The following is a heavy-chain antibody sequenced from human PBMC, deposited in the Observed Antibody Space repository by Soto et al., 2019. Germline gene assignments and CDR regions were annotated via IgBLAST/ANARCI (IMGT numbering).Heavy chain of an antibody. D-gene: IGHD6-13*01. V-gene: IGHV3-23*01. J-gene: IGHJ6*02. CDR1: GFTFSSYA. CDR2: ISGSGGST. CDR3: ARTLSNPYSSSLSPPVRYYYYYGMDV. Sequence: GGSLRLSCAASGFTFSSYAMSWVRQAPGKGLEWVSAISGSGGSTYYADSVKGRFTISRDNSKNTLYLQMNSLRAEDTAVYYCARTLSNPYSSSLSPPVRYYYYYGMDVWGQGATVTVS.